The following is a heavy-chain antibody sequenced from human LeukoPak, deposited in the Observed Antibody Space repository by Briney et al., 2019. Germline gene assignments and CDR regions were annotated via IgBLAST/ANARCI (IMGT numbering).Heavy chain of an antibody. V-gene: IGHV3-7*01. CDR3: ARVPRVVVVAATCFDY. CDR1: GFTFSSYW. J-gene: IGHJ4*02. Sequence: GGSLRLSCAASGFTFSSYWMTWVRQASGKGLEWVANIKQDGSEKYYVDSVKGRFTISRDNAKNSLYLQMNSLRADDTAVYYCARVPRVVVVAATCFDYWGQGTLVTVSS. CDR2: IKQDGSEK. D-gene: IGHD2-15*01.